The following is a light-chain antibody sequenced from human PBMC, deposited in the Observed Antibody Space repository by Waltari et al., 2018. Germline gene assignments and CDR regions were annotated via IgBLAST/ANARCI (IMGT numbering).Light chain of an antibody. J-gene: IGKJ1*01. CDR3: QQYYSYPWT. V-gene: IGKV1-8*01. Sequence: AIRMTQSPSSLSASTGDRVTITCRASQGVSSYLAWYQQKPGKAHNLLIYAASTLQSGVPSRFSGSGSGTDFSLIISCLQSEDFATYYCQQYYSYPWTFGQGTKVEI. CDR1: QGVSSY. CDR2: AAS.